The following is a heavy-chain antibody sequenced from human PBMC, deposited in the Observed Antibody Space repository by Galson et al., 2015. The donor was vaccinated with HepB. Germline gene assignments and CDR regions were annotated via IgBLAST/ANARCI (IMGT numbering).Heavy chain of an antibody. J-gene: IGHJ3*02. V-gene: IGHV1-46*01. CDR2: INPSGGST. D-gene: IGHD1-26*01. Sequence: QSGAEVKKPGASVKASCKASGYTFTSYYMHWVRQAPGQGLEWMGIINPSGGSTSYAQKFQGRVTMTRDTSTSTVYMELSSLRSEDTAVYYCARESLGRWELLGDAFDIWGQGTMVTVSS. CDR1: GYTFTSYY. CDR3: ARESLGRWELLGDAFDI.